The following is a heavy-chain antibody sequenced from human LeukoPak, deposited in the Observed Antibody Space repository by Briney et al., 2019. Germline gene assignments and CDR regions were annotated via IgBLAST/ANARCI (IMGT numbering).Heavy chain of an antibody. V-gene: IGHV4-59*01. Sequence: SETLSLTCTVSGGSISIYYWSWIRQPPGKGLEWIGYIYYSGSTNYNPPLKSRVTISVDTSKNQFSLKLSSVTAADTAVYYCARGKLTLEDWGQGTLVTVSS. J-gene: IGHJ4*02. CDR2: IYYSGST. CDR1: GGSISIYY. CDR3: ARGKLTLED. D-gene: IGHD3-3*01.